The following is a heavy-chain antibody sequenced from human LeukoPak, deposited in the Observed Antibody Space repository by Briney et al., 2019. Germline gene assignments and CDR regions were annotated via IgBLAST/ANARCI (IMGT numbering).Heavy chain of an antibody. J-gene: IGHJ4*02. Sequence: ASVKVSCKASGYTFTSYGISWVRQAPGQGLEWMGWISAYNGNTNYAQKLQGRVTMTTDTSTSTAYMELRSLRSDDTAVYYCARDHCSSTSCQGRGFDYWGQGTLVTVSS. D-gene: IGHD2-2*01. CDR2: ISAYNGNT. V-gene: IGHV1-18*01. CDR3: ARDHCSSTSCQGRGFDY. CDR1: GYTFTSYG.